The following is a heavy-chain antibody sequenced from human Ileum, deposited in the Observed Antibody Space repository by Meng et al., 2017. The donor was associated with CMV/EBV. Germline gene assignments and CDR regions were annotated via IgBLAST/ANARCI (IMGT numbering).Heavy chain of an antibody. J-gene: IGHJ4*02. V-gene: IGHV1-2*02. CDR2: INPKNGGT. D-gene: IGHD3-3*01. CDR1: GSTVTAYY. CDR3: ARDLWSGSSDYFDY. Sequence: VMIGGEWKKPWCSVKVRRKASGSTVTAYYKQWGRQAPGQGHEWMGWINPKNGGTLYAKKFQGRVTMTRDTSINTVYMELNRLTSDDTAVYFCARDLWSGSSDYFDYWGQGTLVTVSS.